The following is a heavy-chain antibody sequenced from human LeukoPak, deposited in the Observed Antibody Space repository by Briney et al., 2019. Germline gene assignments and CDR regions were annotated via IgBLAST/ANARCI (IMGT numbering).Heavy chain of an antibody. CDR3: ARTEGIAAAADY. D-gene: IGHD6-13*01. CDR1: GYTFTSYY. Sequence: ASVKVSCKASGYTFTSYYMHWVRQAPGQGLEWMGWINPNSGGTNYAQKFQGRVTMTRDTSISTAYMELSRLRSDDTAVYYCARTEGIAAAADYWGQGTLVTVSS. J-gene: IGHJ4*02. CDR2: INPNSGGT. V-gene: IGHV1-2*02.